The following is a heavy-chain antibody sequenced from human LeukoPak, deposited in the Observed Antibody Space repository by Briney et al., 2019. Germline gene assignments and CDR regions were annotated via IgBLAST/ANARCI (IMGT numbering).Heavy chain of an antibody. J-gene: IGHJ4*02. Sequence: PGGSLRLSCAASGFTFSTYAMTWVRQAPGKGLEWVSSVSGGGDITFYADSVKGRFTISRDNSNNTLHLQMNSLRVEDTAVYYCAKTPLYSGYDVFCDHWGQGTLVTVSS. CDR3: AKTPLYSGYDVFCDH. CDR1: GFTFSTYA. CDR2: VSGGGDIT. V-gene: IGHV3-23*01. D-gene: IGHD5-12*01.